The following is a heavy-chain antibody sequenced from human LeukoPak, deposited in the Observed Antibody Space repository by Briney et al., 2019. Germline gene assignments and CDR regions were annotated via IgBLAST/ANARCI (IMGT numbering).Heavy chain of an antibody. CDR1: GFIFSSYW. J-gene: IGHJ6*02. CDR3: AREVTTLSIYGMDV. Sequence: HSGGSLRLSCAASGFIFSSYWMHWFRQAPGKGLVWVSRINSDGTDTTYADSVKGRFTISRDNAKNMLYLQMNSLRAEDTAVYYCAREVTTLSIYGMDVWGQGTTVTVSS. D-gene: IGHD4-17*01. V-gene: IGHV3-74*01. CDR2: INSDGTDT.